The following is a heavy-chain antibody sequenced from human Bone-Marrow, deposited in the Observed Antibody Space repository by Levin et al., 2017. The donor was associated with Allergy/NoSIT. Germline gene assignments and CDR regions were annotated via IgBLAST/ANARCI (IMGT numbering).Heavy chain of an antibody. CDR3: ARDPVAAAGTGGGSDGMDV. CDR2: IKQDGSEK. V-gene: IGHV3-7*01. CDR1: GFTFSYYW. D-gene: IGHD6-13*01. Sequence: PVASVKVSCAASGFTFSYYWMTWVRQAPGKGLEWVANIKQDGSEKYYVDSVKGRFTISRDNAKKSLYLQMNSLRVEDTAVYYCARDPVAAAGTGGGSDGMDVWGQGTAVTVSS. J-gene: IGHJ6*02.